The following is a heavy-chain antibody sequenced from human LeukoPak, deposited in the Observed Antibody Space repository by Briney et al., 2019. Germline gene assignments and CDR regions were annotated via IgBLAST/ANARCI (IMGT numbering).Heavy chain of an antibody. CDR2: VNPQGTAT. J-gene: IGHJ4*02. V-gene: IGHV3-74*03. CDR3: ARARWSSTGWFLGY. CDR1: GITFSTYW. D-gene: IGHD6-19*01. Sequence: PGGSLRLSCAGSGITFSTYWMHWARQAPGKGLVWVSRVNPQGTATTYTDSVKGRFTISRDNAKDALHLQLDNLRAEDTAVYYCARARWSSTGWFLGYWGQGTLVTVSS.